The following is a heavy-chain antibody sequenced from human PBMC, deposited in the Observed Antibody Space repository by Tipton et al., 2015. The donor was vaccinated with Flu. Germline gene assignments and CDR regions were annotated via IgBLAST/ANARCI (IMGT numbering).Heavy chain of an antibody. D-gene: IGHD4-11*01. J-gene: IGHJ5*02. Sequence: TLSLTCSVSGASVGGPYSWGWVRQPPGKGLGWIGNICPGSPYYNPSLRSRVTLSVAGARPQFSLRLTSVTAADTAVYFSARRDFSNYVSEPKNWFDSWGQGTLVTVSS. CDR3: ARRDFSNYVSEPKNWFDS. CDR2: ICPGSP. V-gene: IGHV4-38-2*01. CDR1: GASVGGPYS.